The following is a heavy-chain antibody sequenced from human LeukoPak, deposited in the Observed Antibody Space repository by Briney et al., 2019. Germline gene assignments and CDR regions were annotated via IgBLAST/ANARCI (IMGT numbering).Heavy chain of an antibody. J-gene: IGHJ4*02. V-gene: IGHV3-15*01. CDR1: GFTFSNAW. D-gene: IGHD3-22*01. CDR2: IKGKTDGGTT. CDR3: TTDPLSYYYDSRTRDY. Sequence: GGSLRLSCAASGFTFSNAWMSWVRQAPGKGLEWVGRIKGKTDGGTTDYAAPVKGRFTISRDDSKNTLYLQMNSLKTEDTAVYYCTTDPLSYYYDSRTRDYWGQGTLVTVSS.